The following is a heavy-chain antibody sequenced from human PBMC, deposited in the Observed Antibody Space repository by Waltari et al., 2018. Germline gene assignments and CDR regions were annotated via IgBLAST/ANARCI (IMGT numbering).Heavy chain of an antibody. CDR1: GGSISSGSYY. CDR2: IYTSGST. D-gene: IGHD6-19*01. CDR3: ARSSGWYEAGYNWFDP. V-gene: IGHV4-61*09. Sequence: QVQLQESGPGLVKPSQTLSLTCTVSGGSISSGSYYWSWIRQPAGKGLEWIGYIYTSGSTNYNPSLKSRVTISVDTSKNQFSLKLSSVTAADTAVYYCARSSGWYEAGYNWFDPWGQGTLVTVSS. J-gene: IGHJ5*02.